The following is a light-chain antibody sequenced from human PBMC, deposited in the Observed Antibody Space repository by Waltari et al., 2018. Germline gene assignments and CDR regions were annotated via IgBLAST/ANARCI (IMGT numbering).Light chain of an antibody. J-gene: IGKJ1*01. V-gene: IGKV3-15*01. CDR2: GAS. Sequence: EIVMTQSPATLSVFPGERATLSYRASQSIRSNLAWYQHKPGQAPRLLIYGASTRATGIPARFSGSGSGTEFTLTISGLQSEDFAVYFCQQYDNWLGTFGQGTKVEIK. CDR1: QSIRSN. CDR3: QQYDNWLGT.